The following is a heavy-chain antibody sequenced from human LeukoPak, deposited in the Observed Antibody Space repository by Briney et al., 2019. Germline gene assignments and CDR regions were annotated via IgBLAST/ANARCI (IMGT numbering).Heavy chain of an antibody. CDR3: ARQELYDSSGYYNY. CDR1: GGSISSYY. J-gene: IGHJ4*02. Sequence: SETLSLTCTVSGGSISSYYWSWIRQPAGKGLEWIGRIYTSGSTNYNPSLKSRVTMSVDTSKNQFSLKLSSVTAADTAVYYCARQELYDSSGYYNYWGQGTLVTVSS. CDR2: IYTSGST. D-gene: IGHD3-22*01. V-gene: IGHV4-4*07.